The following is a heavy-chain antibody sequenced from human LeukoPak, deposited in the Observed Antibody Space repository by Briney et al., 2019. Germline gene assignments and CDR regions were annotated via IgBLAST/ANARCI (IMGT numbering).Heavy chain of an antibody. D-gene: IGHD6-19*01. Sequence: SETLSLTCTVSGGSIGSYWWSWIRQPPGKGLEWIGYIYYSGNTSTDYNPSLKSRVTISVDTSKNQFSLQLSSVTAADTAVYYCARDGGSGWTGFDYWGQGTLVTVSS. J-gene: IGHJ4*02. CDR2: IYYSGNT. CDR3: ARDGGSGWTGFDY. CDR1: GGSIGSYW. V-gene: IGHV4-59*01.